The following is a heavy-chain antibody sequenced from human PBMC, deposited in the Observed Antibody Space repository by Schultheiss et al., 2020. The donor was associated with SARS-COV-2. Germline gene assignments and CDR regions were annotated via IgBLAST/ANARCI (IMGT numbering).Heavy chain of an antibody. CDR1: GFTFTSSA. Sequence: SVKVSCKASGFTFTSSAVQWVRQARGQRLEWIGWIVVGSGSTSYAQKFQGRVTMTRDTSTSTVYMELSSLRSEDTAVYYCARDLRGITGTTHYYYYGMDVWGQGTTVTVSS. D-gene: IGHD1-7*01. CDR2: IVVGSGST. V-gene: IGHV1-58*01. J-gene: IGHJ6*02. CDR3: ARDLRGITGTTHYYYYGMDV.